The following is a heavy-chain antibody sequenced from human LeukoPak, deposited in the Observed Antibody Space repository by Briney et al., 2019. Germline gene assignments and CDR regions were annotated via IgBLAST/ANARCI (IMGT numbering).Heavy chain of an antibody. J-gene: IGHJ4*02. CDR3: ARAEMGAPTDC. V-gene: IGHV3-74*01. Sequence: PGGSLRLSCAASGFTLSSYAMYWVRQAPGKGLMWVSRFSSDGSSTIYADSVKGRFTVCRDIAKNTLYLQMNSLRAEDTAVYYCARAEMGAPTDCWGQGTLVTVSS. CDR2: FSSDGSST. CDR1: GFTLSSYA. D-gene: IGHD1-26*01.